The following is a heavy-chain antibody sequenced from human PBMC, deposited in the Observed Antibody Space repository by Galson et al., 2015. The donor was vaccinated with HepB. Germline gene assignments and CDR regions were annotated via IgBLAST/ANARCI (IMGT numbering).Heavy chain of an antibody. J-gene: IGHJ3*02. Sequence: SLRLSCAASGITFSNYAMHWVRQAPGKGLEWVAIISDDGSSEQYEESVKGRFTISRDNSKNTLYLQMTGLRPEDTAVYYCAKTEDCRRTDCYRAFDIWGQGTMVTVCS. V-gene: IGHV3-30*18. CDR1: GITFSNYA. CDR2: ISDDGSSE. D-gene: IGHD2-2*01. CDR3: AKTEDCRRTDCYRAFDI.